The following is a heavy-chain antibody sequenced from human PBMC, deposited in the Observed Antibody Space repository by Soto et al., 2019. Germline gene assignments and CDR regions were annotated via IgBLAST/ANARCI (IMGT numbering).Heavy chain of an antibody. CDR3: ATEPIYYNDGSGYYPLGH. CDR2: ISAHNGDT. V-gene: IGHV1-18*04. D-gene: IGHD3-22*01. CDR1: GYSFATYG. J-gene: IGHJ4*02. Sequence: ASVKVSCKASGYSFATYGFSWVRQAPGQGLECVGWISAHNGDTHYSQKFQGRVTLTTDTSTKPGYMELRSLTSDDAAVYFCATEPIYYNDGSGYYPLGHWGQGTLVTVSS.